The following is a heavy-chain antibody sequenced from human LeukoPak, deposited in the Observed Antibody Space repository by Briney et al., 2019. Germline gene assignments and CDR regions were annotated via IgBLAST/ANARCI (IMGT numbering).Heavy chain of an antibody. J-gene: IGHJ5*02. Sequence: KTSETLSLTCAVYGGSFSGYYWSWIRQPPGKGLEWIGEINHSGSTNYNPSLKSRVTISVDTSKNQFSLKLSSVIAADTAVYYCARKNPRTNIVGAVPRYWFDPWGQGTLVTVSS. CDR2: INHSGST. CDR3: ARKNPRTNIVGAVPRYWFDP. D-gene: IGHD1-26*01. V-gene: IGHV4-34*01. CDR1: GGSFSGYY.